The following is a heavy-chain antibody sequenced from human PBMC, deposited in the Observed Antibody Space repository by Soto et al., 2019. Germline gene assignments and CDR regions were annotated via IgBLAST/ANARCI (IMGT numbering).Heavy chain of an antibody. Sequence: RLEWIGWIVVGSGNTTYAQKFQERVTITRDMSTSTAYMELSSLRSEDTAVYYCAAVGYYDILTGYSRGAFDIWGQGTMVTVSS. J-gene: IGHJ3*02. CDR2: IVVGSGNT. V-gene: IGHV1-58*01. CDR3: AAVGYYDILTGYSRGAFDI. D-gene: IGHD3-9*01.